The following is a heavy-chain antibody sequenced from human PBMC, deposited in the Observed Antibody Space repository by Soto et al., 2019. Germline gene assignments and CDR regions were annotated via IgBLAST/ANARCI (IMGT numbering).Heavy chain of an antibody. V-gene: IGHV4-4*02. CDR2: IYHSGST. Sequence: PSETLSLTCAVSGGSISSSNWWSWVRQPPGKGLEWIGEIYHSGSTNYNPSLKSRVTISVDKSKNQFSLKLSSVTAADTAVYYCARGYYDYVWGSYRYYYFDYWGQGTLVTVSS. CDR3: ARGYYDYVWGSYRYYYFDY. J-gene: IGHJ4*02. D-gene: IGHD3-16*02. CDR1: GGSISSSNW.